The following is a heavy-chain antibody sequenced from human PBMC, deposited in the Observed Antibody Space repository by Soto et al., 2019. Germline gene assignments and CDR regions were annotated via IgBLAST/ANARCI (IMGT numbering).Heavy chain of an antibody. CDR1: DGSVTSGGYS. J-gene: IGHJ5*02. V-gene: IGHV4-30-2*01. D-gene: IGHD1-1*01. CDR3: ARDPTGTTWWGNWFDP. Sequence: SETLSLTCAVSDGSVTSGGYSWNWIRQPPGKGLEWIGYIYHSGSTYYNPSLKSRVTMSVDTSKNQFSLKLSSVTAADTAVYYCARDPTGTTWWGNWFDPWGQGTLVTVSS. CDR2: IYHSGST.